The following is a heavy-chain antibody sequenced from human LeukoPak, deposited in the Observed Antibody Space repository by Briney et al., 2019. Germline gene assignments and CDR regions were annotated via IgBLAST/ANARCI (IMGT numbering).Heavy chain of an antibody. CDR2: INHSGST. J-gene: IGHJ5*02. CDR1: GGSFSGYC. V-gene: IGHV4-34*01. Sequence: XETLSLTCAVYGGSFSGYCWSWIRQPPGKGLEWIGEINHSGSTNYNPSLKSRVTISVDTSKNQFSLKLSSVTAADTAVYYCARREGITIFGVVIPNWFDPWGQGTLVTVSS. CDR3: ARREGITIFGVVIPNWFDP. D-gene: IGHD3-3*01.